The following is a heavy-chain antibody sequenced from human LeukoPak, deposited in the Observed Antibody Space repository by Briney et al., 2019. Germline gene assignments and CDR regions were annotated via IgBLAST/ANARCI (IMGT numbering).Heavy chain of an antibody. V-gene: IGHV3-15*01. D-gene: IGHD7-27*01. J-gene: IGHJ3*02. CDR1: GFTFSNAW. CDR3: TALWGFAFDI. CDR2: IKSKTDGGTT. Sequence: PGGSLRLSCEASGFTFSNAWMSWVRQAPGKGLEWVGRIKSKTDGGTTDYAAPVKGRFTISRDDSKNTLYLHMSSLKTEDTAVYYCTALWGFAFDIWGQGTLVTVFS.